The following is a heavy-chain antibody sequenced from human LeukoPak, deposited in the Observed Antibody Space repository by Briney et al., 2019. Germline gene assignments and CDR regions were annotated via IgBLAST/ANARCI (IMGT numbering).Heavy chain of an antibody. J-gene: IGHJ3*02. CDR3: ARALSLAFDI. CDR1: GFNVSTNC. CDR2: MYTGGST. V-gene: IGHV3-66*01. D-gene: IGHD3-16*02. Sequence: PGGSLRLSCVASGFNVSTNCMSWVRQAPGKGLEWLSVMYTGGSTYYADSVKGRFIISRDNSKNTVYLQMDSLRAEDSAVYYCARALSLAFDIWGQGTMVTVS.